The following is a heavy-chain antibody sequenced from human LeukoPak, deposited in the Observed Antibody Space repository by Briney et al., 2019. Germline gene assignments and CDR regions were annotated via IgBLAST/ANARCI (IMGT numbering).Heavy chain of an antibody. D-gene: IGHD3-16*01. CDR2: ISSGSSYI. CDR1: RFTFSTYS. Sequence: GGSLRLSCAASRFTFSTYSMNWVRQAPGKGLEWVSSISSGSSYIYYADSVKGRFTISRDNAKSSLYLQMNSLRAEDTAVYYCATTSPAFDIWGQGTMVTVSS. CDR3: ATTSPAFDI. J-gene: IGHJ3*02. V-gene: IGHV3-21*01.